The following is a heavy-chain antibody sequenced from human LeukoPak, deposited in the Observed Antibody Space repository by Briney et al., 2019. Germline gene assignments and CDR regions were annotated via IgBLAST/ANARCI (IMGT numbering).Heavy chain of an antibody. CDR1: GDSVITDDYY. J-gene: IGHJ4*02. CDR2: ST. V-gene: IGHV4-39*07. Sequence: SETLSLTCIVSGDSVITDDYYWGWVRQPPGKGLEWLGSTYRIPPLKSRVTISVDTSRNQFSLRLSSVTAADTAVYYCARDRYGDYGEDYWGQGTLVTVSS. D-gene: IGHD4-17*01. CDR3: ARDRYGDYGEDY.